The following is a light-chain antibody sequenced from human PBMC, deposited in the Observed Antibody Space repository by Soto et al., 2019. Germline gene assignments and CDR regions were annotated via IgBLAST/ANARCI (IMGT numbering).Light chain of an antibody. CDR1: QDISNY. CDR2: DAS. J-gene: IGKJ5*01. CDR3: QQYDNLPFMYT. V-gene: IGKV1-33*01. Sequence: DIQMTQSTSSLSPSVGDRLTITCQASQDISNYLNWYQHKPGQAPXXLXYDASNFETGVPSRFSGSGSGTDFNVTISSLQPEDIATYYCQQYDNLPFMYTFGQGTRLEIK.